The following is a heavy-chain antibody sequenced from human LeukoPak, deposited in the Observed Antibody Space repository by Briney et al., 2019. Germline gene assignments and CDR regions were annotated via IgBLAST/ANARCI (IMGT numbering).Heavy chain of an antibody. J-gene: IGHJ4*02. CDR1: GFTFSRYG. CDR2: ISSSGSTI. Sequence: GGSLRLSCAASGFTFSRYGMNWVRQAPGKGLEWVSDISSSGSTIYYADSVKGGFTISRDNAKNSLYLQMNSLRAEDTPVYYCAKRSDYGGDRKYFDHWGQGTPVTVSS. V-gene: IGHV3-48*03. D-gene: IGHD4-23*01. CDR3: AKRSDYGGDRKYFDH.